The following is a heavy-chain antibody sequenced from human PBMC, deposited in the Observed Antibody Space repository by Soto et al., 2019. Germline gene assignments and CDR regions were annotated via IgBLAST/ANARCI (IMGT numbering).Heavy chain of an antibody. V-gene: IGHV3-21*06. CDR1: GFTFTRYS. CDR2: ISSTTNYI. Sequence: PGGSLRLSCAASGFTFTRYSMNWVRQAPGKGLEWVSSISSTTNYIYYGDSMKGRFTISRDNARNSLYLEMNSLRAEDTAVYYCARESEDLTSNFDYWGQGTLVTVSS. CDR3: ARESEDLTSNFDY. J-gene: IGHJ4*02.